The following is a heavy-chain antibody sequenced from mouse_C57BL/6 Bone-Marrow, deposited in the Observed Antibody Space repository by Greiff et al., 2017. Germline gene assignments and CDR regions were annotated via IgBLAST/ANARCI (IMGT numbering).Heavy chain of an antibody. Sequence: EVMLVESGGGLVKPGGSLKLSCAASGFTFSSYTMSWVRQTPEKRLQWVAAISGGGGNTYYPDSVTGRFTIYIDNDKNILYLQMSSLRSEDTALYYCSRQVTTVLATKYFDVWGTGTTVTVSS. D-gene: IGHD1-1*01. CDR1: GFTFSSYT. CDR3: SRQVTTVLATKYFDV. V-gene: IGHV5-9*01. CDR2: ISGGGGNT. J-gene: IGHJ1*03.